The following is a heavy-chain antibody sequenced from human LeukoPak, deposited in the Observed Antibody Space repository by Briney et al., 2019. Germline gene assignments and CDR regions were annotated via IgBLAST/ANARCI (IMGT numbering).Heavy chain of an antibody. V-gene: IGHV3-11*01. CDR2: IGRSGGDK. J-gene: IGHJ4*02. CDR1: GFTFGDYY. D-gene: IGHD6-19*01. Sequence: GRSLRLSCAASGFTFGDYYMSWIRQSPGKGLEWLSHIGRSGGDKNYADSVKGRFTISRDNAENSLYLQMNSLTIEDTAIYYCATDIRAVGDSRYFDYWGQGALVTVSS. CDR3: ATDIRAVGDSRYFDY.